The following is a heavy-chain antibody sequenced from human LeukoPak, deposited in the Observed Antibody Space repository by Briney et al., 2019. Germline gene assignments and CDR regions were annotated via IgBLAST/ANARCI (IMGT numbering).Heavy chain of an antibody. J-gene: IGHJ3*02. CDR2: ISTSGST. Sequence: SETLSLTCTVSGGSISRSYWSWIRQPAGKGLEWIGRISTSGSTNYNPSLMSRVTMSLDTSKNQFSLKLSSVTAADTAVYCCARVVIPAAFGAFDIWGQGTMVTVSS. CDR1: GGSISRSY. V-gene: IGHV4-4*07. D-gene: IGHD2-2*01. CDR3: ARVVIPAAFGAFDI.